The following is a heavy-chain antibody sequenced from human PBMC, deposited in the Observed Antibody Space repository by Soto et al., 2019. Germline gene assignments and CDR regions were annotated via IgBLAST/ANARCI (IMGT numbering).Heavy chain of an antibody. CDR2: IYSGGST. D-gene: IGHD6-13*01. CDR1: GFTVSSNY. CDR3: ARAGKYSSSWYEPFDY. V-gene: IGHV3-53*05. J-gene: IGHJ4*02. Sequence: PGGSLRLSCAASGFTVSSNYMSWVRQAPGKGLEWVSVIYSGGSTYYNPSLKSRVTISVDTSKNQFSLKLSSVTAADTAVYYCARAGKYSSSWYEPFDYWRQGTLVTVSS.